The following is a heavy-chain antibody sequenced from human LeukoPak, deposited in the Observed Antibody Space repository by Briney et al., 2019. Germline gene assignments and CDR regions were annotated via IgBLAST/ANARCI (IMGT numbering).Heavy chain of an antibody. CDR1: GYTFTSYY. Sequence: ASVKVSCAASGYTFTSYYMHWVRQAPGQGLEWIGIINTSGGITSYAQKFQGRVTMTRDTSTSTVYMEVSSLKSEDTAVYYCAKDRWRDGSSSFDNWGQGTLVTVSS. D-gene: IGHD6-6*01. J-gene: IGHJ4*02. CDR2: INTSGGIT. CDR3: AKDRWRDGSSSFDN. V-gene: IGHV1-46*01.